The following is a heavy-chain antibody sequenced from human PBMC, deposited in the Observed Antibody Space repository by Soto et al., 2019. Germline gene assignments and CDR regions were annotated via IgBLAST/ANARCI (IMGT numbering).Heavy chain of an antibody. CDR2: ITDSGTGT. CDR3: AKGLINGRWYAED. V-gene: IGHV3-23*01. CDR1: GFTFSSCV. Sequence: EVHLLESGGGLVHPGESLRLSCGASGFTFSSCVMTWVRQAPGKGLEWVSCITDSGTGTYYADSVKGRFTISRDNSKNTMYRQINNLRAEDTGVYYCAKGLINGRWYAEDWGQGSLVTVSS. D-gene: IGHD6-13*01. J-gene: IGHJ4*02.